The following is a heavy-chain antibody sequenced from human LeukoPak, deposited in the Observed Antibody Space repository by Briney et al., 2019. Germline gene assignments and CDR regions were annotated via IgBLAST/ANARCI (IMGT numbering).Heavy chain of an antibody. V-gene: IGHV3-7*01. Sequence: GGSLRLSCAASGFTFSSYWMSWVRQAPGKGLEWVANIKQDGSEKYYVDSVKGRFTISRDNAKNSLYLQMNSLRAEDTAVYYCARDWRTSGYIYYFDYWGQGTLVTVSS. J-gene: IGHJ4*02. D-gene: IGHD3-22*01. CDR3: ARDWRTSGYIYYFDY. CDR2: IKQDGSEK. CDR1: GFTFSSYW.